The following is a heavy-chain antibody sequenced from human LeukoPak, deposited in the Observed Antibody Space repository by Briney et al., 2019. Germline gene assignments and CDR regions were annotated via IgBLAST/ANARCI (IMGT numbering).Heavy chain of an antibody. J-gene: IGHJ4*02. V-gene: IGHV3-7*01. CDR2: IKGDGSEK. CDR1: GFTFSSYA. D-gene: IGHD2-15*01. CDR3: ARARLSFTRGIGANYFDY. Sequence: GVLRLSCTASGFTFSSYAMSWVRQAPGKGLEWVANIKGDGSEKYYVDSVKGRFTISRDNAKNFLYLQVNSLRADDTAVYYCARARLSFTRGIGANYFDYWGRGTPVTVSS.